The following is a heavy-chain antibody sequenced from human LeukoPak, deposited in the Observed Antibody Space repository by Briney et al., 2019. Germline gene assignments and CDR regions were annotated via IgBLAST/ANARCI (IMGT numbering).Heavy chain of an antibody. CDR3: ARVAAEVVGVPGAIGFGWLRRDYYYMDV. V-gene: IGHV1-46*01. J-gene: IGHJ6*03. Sequence: ASVKVSCKASEYTFTGYYMHWVRQAPGEGLEWMGIINPSGGSTSYAQKFQGRVTMTRDMSTSTVYMELSSLRSEDTAVYYCARVAAEVVGVPGAIGFGWLRRDYYYMDVWGKGTTVTVSS. CDR2: INPSGGST. CDR1: EYTFTGYY. D-gene: IGHD2-2*02.